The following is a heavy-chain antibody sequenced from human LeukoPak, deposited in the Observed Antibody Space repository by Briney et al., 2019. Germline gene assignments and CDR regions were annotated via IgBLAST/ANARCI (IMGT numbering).Heavy chain of an antibody. CDR1: GFTFSSCW. CDR2: INSDGSST. V-gene: IGHV3-74*01. D-gene: IGHD5-18*01. CDR3: ARDRYSYGFRAFDY. Sequence: GGSLRLSCAASGFTFSSCWMHWVRQAPGKGLVWVSRINSDGSSTSYADSVKGRFTISRDNAKNTLYLQMNSLRAEDTAVYYCARDRYSYGFRAFDYWGQGTLVTVSS. J-gene: IGHJ4*02.